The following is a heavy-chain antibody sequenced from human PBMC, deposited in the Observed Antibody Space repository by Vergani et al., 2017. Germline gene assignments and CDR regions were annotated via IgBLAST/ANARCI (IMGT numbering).Heavy chain of an antibody. CDR3: TRQPQEGASGPPSVPT. CDR1: GYSIRNGYY. CDR2: IYHSGST. D-gene: IGHD5-12*01. V-gene: IGHV4-38-2*01. Sequence: QVQLQESGPGLVEPSETLSLTCAVSGYSIRNGYYWGWIRQPPGKGLEWIGSIYHSGSTHYNPSLKSRVTISVDTSKNDFSLKVTSVTAADTAVYYCTRQPQEGASGPPSVPTWGQGILVIVSS. J-gene: IGHJ4*02.